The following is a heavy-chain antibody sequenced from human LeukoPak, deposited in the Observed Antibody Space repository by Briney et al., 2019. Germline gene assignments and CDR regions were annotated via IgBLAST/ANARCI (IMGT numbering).Heavy chain of an antibody. V-gene: IGHV3-33*01. CDR1: GFTFSSYG. J-gene: IGHJ6*04. Sequence: GRSLRLSCAASGFTFSSYGVHWVRQAPGKGLEWVAVIWYDGSNKYYADSVKGRLTISRDNSKNTLYLQMNSLRAEDTAVYYCARDPGQLDYYYGMDVWGKGTTVTVSS. CDR2: IWYDGSNK. CDR3: ARDPGQLDYYYGMDV. D-gene: IGHD5-18*01.